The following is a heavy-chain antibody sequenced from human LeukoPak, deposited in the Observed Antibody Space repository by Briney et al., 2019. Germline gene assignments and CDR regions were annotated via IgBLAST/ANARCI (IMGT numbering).Heavy chain of an antibody. J-gene: IGHJ4*02. CDR1: GYTFTSYD. CDR2: MNPNSGNT. Sequence: ASVKVSCKASGYTFTSYDINWVRQATGQGLEWMGWMNPNSGNTGYAQRFQGRVTMTRNTSISTAYMELSSLRSEDTAVYYCARAYYDSSGYYGFDYWGQGTLVTVSS. CDR3: ARAYYDSSGYYGFDY. D-gene: IGHD3-22*01. V-gene: IGHV1-8*01.